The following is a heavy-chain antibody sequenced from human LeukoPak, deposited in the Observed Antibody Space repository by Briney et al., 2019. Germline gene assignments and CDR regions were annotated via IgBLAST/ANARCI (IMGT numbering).Heavy chain of an antibody. D-gene: IGHD3-22*01. CDR1: GFTFSSYG. CDR3: AKDPADSSGYGSFDY. CDR2: ISYDGSNK. Sequence: PGGSLRLSCAASGFTFSSYGMHWVRQAPGKGLEWVAVISYDGSNKYYADSVKGRFTISRDNSKNTLYLQMNSLRAEDTAVYCCAKDPADSSGYGSFDYWGQGTLVTVSS. V-gene: IGHV3-30*18. J-gene: IGHJ4*02.